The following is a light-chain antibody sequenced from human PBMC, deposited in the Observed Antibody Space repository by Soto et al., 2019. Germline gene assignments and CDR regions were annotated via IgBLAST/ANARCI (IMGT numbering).Light chain of an antibody. CDR3: QHYGDSSWT. V-gene: IGKV3-20*01. Sequence: ELVLTQSPVALSLSSGDRATLSCRASQSVSSTLLTWYQQKPGQAPRLLIYGVSSRATGIQDRFSGSGSGTDFTLTISRVEHEDFAGYFCQHYGDSSWTFGQGSRVEIK. CDR2: GVS. CDR1: QSVSSTL. J-gene: IGKJ1*01.